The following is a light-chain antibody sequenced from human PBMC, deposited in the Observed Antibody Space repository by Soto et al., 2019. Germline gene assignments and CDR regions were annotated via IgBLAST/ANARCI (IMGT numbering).Light chain of an antibody. Sequence: NFMLTQPHSVSESPGKTLTISCTRSSGSIASNYVQWYQQRPGSSPTTEIYEDNQRPSGVPDRFSGSIDSSSNSASLTISGLKPEDEADYYCQSYDSSINVVFGGETKLTVL. V-gene: IGLV6-57*01. CDR3: QSYDSSINVV. J-gene: IGLJ2*01. CDR2: EDN. CDR1: SGSIASNY.